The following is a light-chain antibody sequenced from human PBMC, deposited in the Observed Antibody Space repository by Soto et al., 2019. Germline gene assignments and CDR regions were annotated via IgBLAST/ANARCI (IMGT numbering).Light chain of an antibody. CDR2: VGTGGIVG. J-gene: IGLJ1*01. CDR1: SGYSNYK. V-gene: IGLV9-49*01. Sequence: QLVLTQPPSASASLGASVTLTCTLSSGYSNYKVDWYQQRPGKGPRFVMRVGTGGIVGSKGDGIPDRFSVLGSGLNRYLTIKNIQEEDESDYHCGADHGSGSNFAYVFGTGTNHRP. CDR3: GADHGSGSNFAYV.